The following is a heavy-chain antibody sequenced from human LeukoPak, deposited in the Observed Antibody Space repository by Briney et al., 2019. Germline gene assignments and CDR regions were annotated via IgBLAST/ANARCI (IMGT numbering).Heavy chain of an antibody. CDR1: GFTFSGYS. CDR2: ISPDGNHI. J-gene: IGHJ4*02. D-gene: IGHD6-13*01. V-gene: IGHV3-21*01. Sequence: GGSLTLSCAASGFTFSGYSMNWVRQPPGEGPEWVSSISPDGNHIFYAAPEKGRLIISRDNSTNSLYLQMNSLTAEDTAMSYCTRERIEEPQVVERLFDYWGQGTLVTVSS. CDR3: TRERIEEPQVVERLFDY.